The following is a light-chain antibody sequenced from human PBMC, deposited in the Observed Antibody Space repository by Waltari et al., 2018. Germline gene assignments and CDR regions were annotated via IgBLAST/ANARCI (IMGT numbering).Light chain of an antibody. Sequence: QSVLTQPPSASGTPGPRVTISCSGSNSNIGSSAVNWYQHLPGTSPSLLIFSNNRRPSGVPDRFSGSKSGTSASLAISRLQSEDEADYYCAAWDDSLNGRVFGGGTKLTVL. V-gene: IGLV1-44*01. CDR2: SNN. J-gene: IGLJ3*02. CDR1: NSNIGSSA. CDR3: AAWDDSLNGRV.